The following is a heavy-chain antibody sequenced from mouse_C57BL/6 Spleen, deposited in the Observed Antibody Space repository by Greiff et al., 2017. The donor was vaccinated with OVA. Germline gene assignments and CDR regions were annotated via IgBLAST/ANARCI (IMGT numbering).Heavy chain of an antibody. CDR2: IYPGDGDT. CDR3: ARKEEYYGSRRYFDV. J-gene: IGHJ1*03. CDR1: GYAFSSSW. Sequence: VQLQQSGPELVKPGASVKISCKASGYAFSSSWMNWVKQRPGKGLEWIGRIYPGDGDTNYNGKFKGKATLTADKSSSTAYMQLSSLTSEDSAVYFCARKEEYYGSRRYFDVWGTGTTVTVSS. D-gene: IGHD1-1*01. V-gene: IGHV1-82*01.